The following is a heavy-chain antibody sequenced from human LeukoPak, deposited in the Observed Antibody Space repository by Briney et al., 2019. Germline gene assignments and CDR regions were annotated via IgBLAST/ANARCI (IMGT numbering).Heavy chain of an antibody. CDR3: ARDNGDDYFDY. D-gene: IGHD4-17*01. CDR1: GFTFSSYS. V-gene: IGHV3-21*01. Sequence: GGSLRLSCAASGFTFSSYSMNWVRQAPGKGLEWVSSISSSSSYIYYADTVKGRFTISRDNAKNSLYLQMNSLRAEDTAVYYCARDNGDDYFDYWGQGTLSPSPQ. CDR2: ISSSSSYI. J-gene: IGHJ4*02.